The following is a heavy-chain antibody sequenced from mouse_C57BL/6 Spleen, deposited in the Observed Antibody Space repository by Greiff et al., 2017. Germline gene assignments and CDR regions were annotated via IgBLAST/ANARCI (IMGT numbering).Heavy chain of an antibody. V-gene: IGHV5-4*01. Sequence: EVKLMESGGGLVKPGGSLKLSCAASGFTFSSYAMSWVRQTPEKRLEWVATISDGGSYTYYPDNVKGRFTISRDNAKNNLYLQMSHLKSEDTAMYYCARDDGNPRFAYWGQGTLVTVSA. CDR2: ISDGGSYT. J-gene: IGHJ3*01. CDR1: GFTFSSYA. D-gene: IGHD2-1*01. CDR3: ARDDGNPRFAY.